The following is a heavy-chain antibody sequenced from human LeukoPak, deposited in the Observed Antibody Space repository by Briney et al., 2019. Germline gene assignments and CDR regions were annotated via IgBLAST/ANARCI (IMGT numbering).Heavy chain of an antibody. J-gene: IGHJ5*02. CDR1: GFTFSSYG. D-gene: IGHD6-19*01. CDR2: ISYDGSNK. CDR3: AKDWGLGIAVAGPNWFDP. V-gene: IGHV3-30*18. Sequence: PGGSLRLSCAASGFTFSSYGMHWVRQAPGKGLEWVAVISYDGSNKYYADSVKGRFTISRDNSKNTLYLQMNSLRAEDTAVYYCAKDWGLGIAVAGPNWFDPWGQGTLVTVSS.